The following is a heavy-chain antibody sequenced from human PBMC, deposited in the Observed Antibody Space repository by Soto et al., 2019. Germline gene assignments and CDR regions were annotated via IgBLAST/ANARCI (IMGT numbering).Heavy chain of an antibody. J-gene: IGHJ3*02. Sequence: SQTLSLTCAISGDSVSSNSAAWNWIRQSPSRGLEWLGRTYYRSKWYNDYAVSVKSRITINPDTSKNQFSLQLNPVTPEDTAVYYCAREGAEWELLVLRAFDIWGQGTMVTVSS. CDR3: AREGAEWELLVLRAFDI. D-gene: IGHD1-26*01. CDR1: GDSVSSNSAA. V-gene: IGHV6-1*01. CDR2: TYYRSKWYN.